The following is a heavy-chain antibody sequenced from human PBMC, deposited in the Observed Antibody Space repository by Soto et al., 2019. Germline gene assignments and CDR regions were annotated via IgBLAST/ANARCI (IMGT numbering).Heavy chain of an antibody. Sequence: QVQLVQSGAEVKRPGSSVKVSCKASGDTFNFYSINWVRQAPGLGLEWMGRVNPIVSMSNYAQKFQGRVTMTAYKSTSTAYMELSSLRSEDTAIYYCASSYGSGYRACDYWGQGALVTVSS. J-gene: IGHJ4*02. CDR1: GDTFNFYS. CDR3: ASSYGSGYRACDY. D-gene: IGHD3-10*01. CDR2: VNPIVSMS. V-gene: IGHV1-69*02.